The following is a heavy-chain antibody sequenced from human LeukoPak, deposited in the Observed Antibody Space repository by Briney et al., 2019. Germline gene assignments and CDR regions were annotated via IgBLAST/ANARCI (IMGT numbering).Heavy chain of an antibody. D-gene: IGHD3-22*01. CDR3: ARVNYHTDY. V-gene: IGHV3-74*01. Sequence: GGSLRLSCAASGFSFSGYWMEWVRQAPGKGLVWVSLINTDGKNTTYADSVKGRFTISRDNAKNTLSLQMNSLRAEDTAVYYCARVNYHTDYWGQGALVTVSS. J-gene: IGHJ4*02. CDR1: GFSFSGYW. CDR2: INTDGKNT.